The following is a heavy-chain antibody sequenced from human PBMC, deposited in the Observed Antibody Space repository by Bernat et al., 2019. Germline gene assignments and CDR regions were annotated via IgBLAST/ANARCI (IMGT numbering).Heavy chain of an antibody. CDR2: INYSGST. V-gene: IGHV4-59*08. J-gene: IGHJ3*02. CDR3: ARQYEYQLLWDAFDI. CDR1: GGSISSYY. Sequence: QVQLQESGPGLVKPSETLSLTCTVSGGSISSYYWSWIRQPPGKGLEWIGYINYSGSTNYNPSLKSRVTISVDTSKNQFSLKLSSVTAADTAVYYCARQYEYQLLWDAFDIWGQGTMVTVSS. D-gene: IGHD2-2*01.